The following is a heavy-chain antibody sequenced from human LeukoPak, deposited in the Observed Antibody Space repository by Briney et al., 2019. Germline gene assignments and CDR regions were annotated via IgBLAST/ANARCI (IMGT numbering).Heavy chain of an antibody. Sequence: GGFLRLSCAASGFTLSNAYMSWVRQAPGKGLEWAGRIKNKTNGGTTDYAAPVKGRFTISRDDSKNTLYLQMNSLKTEDTAVYYCTTTIVGVTTWFDPWGQEPWSPCPQ. V-gene: IGHV3-15*01. CDR1: GFTLSNAY. CDR3: TTTIVGVTTWFDP. J-gene: IGHJ5*02. D-gene: IGHD1-26*01. CDR2: IKNKTNGGTT.